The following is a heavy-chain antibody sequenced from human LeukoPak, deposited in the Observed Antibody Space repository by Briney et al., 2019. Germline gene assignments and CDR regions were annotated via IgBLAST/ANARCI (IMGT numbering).Heavy chain of an antibody. J-gene: IGHJ4*02. Sequence: ASVKVSCKASGYTFTSYDINWVQQATGQGLEWMGWMNPNSGNTGYAQKFQGRVTMTRNTSISTAYMELSSLRSEDTAVYYCARVDGTYYDFWSGPTNYFDYWGQGTLVTVSS. CDR2: MNPNSGNT. V-gene: IGHV1-8*01. D-gene: IGHD3-3*01. CDR3: ARVDGTYYDFWSGPTNYFDY. CDR1: GYTFTSYD.